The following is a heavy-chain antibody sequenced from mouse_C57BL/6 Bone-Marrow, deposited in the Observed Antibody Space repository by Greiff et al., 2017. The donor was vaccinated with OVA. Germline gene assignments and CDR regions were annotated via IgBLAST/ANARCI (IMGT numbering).Heavy chain of an antibody. CDR1: GYSFTSYY. Sequence: VQLQESGPELVKPGASVKISCKASGYSFTSYYIHWVKQRPGQGLEWIGWIYPGSGNTKYNEKFKGKTTLTADTSSSTSYMQLSSLTSEDSAVYYCAEDGTLGYYWGQGTSVTVSS. CDR2: IYPGSGNT. CDR3: AEDGTLGYY. V-gene: IGHV1-66*01. D-gene: IGHD2-3*01. J-gene: IGHJ4*01.